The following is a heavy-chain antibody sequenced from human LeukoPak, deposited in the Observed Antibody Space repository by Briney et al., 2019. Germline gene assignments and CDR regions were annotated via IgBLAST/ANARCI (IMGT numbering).Heavy chain of an antibody. CDR2: IWYDGSNK. D-gene: IGHD3-10*01. Sequence: GRSLRLSCAASGFTFSSYGMHWVRQAPGKGLEWVAVIWYDGSNKYYADSVKGRFTISRDNSKNTLYLQMNSLRAEDTAVYYCARGRLLWFGESFDYWGQGTLVTVSP. CDR1: GFTFSSYG. CDR3: ARGRLLWFGESFDY. J-gene: IGHJ4*02. V-gene: IGHV3-33*01.